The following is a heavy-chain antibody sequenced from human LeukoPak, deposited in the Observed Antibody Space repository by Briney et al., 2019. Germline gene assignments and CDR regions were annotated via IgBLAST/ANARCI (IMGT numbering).Heavy chain of an antibody. D-gene: IGHD2-15*01. V-gene: IGHV4-59*08. CDR1: GGSMNTYY. Sequence: SETLSLTCTVSGGSMNTYYWTWIRQPPGKGLEWIGYIYYSGSTNYNPSLKSRVTISVDTSKNQFSLKLSSVTAADTAVYYCARGGCSGGSCYGDYWGQGTLVTVSS. CDR3: ARGGCSGGSCYGDY. CDR2: IYYSGST. J-gene: IGHJ4*02.